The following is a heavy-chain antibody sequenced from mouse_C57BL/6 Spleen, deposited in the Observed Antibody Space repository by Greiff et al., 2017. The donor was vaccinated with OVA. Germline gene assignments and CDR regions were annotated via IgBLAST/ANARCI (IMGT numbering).Heavy chain of an antibody. J-gene: IGHJ2*01. CDR2: IHPNSGST. V-gene: IGHV1-64*01. CDR3: ARDACITTVVATGDY. D-gene: IGHD1-1*01. Sequence: VQLQQSGAELVKPGASVKLSCKASGYTFTSYWMHWVKQRPGQGLEWIGMIHPNSGSTNYNEKFKSKATLTVDKSSSTAYMQLSSLTSEDSAVYDCARDACITTVVATGDYWGQGTTLTVSS. CDR1: GYTFTSYW.